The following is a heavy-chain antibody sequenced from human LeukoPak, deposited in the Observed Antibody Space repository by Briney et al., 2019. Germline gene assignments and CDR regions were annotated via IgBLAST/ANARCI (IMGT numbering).Heavy chain of an antibody. CDR3: ARARITMVRGVITHFDY. D-gene: IGHD3-10*01. CDR2: ISAYNGNT. V-gene: IGHV1-18*01. Sequence: ASVKVSCKASGYTFNSYGISWVRQAPGQGLEWMGWISAYNGNTNYAQKLQGRVTMTTDTSTSTAYMELRSLRSDDTAVYYCARARITMVRGVITHFDYWGQGTLVTVSS. CDR1: GYTFNSYG. J-gene: IGHJ4*02.